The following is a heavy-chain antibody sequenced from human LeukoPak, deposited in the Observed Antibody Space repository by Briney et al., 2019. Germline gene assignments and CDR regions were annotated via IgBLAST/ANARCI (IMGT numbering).Heavy chain of an antibody. V-gene: IGHV1-69*01. CDR3: ARDRMIKFGGEGSFDY. D-gene: IGHD3-16*01. CDR1: GGTFSSYA. Sequence: SSVKVSCEASGGTFSSYAISWVRQAPGQGLEWMGGIIPIFGTANYAQKFQGRVTITADESTSTAYMELSSLRSEDTAVYYCARDRMIKFGGEGSFDYWGQGTLVTVSS. CDR2: IIPIFGTA. J-gene: IGHJ4*02.